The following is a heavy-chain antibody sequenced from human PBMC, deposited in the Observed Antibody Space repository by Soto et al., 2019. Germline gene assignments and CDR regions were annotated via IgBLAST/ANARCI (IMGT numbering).Heavy chain of an antibody. Sequence: SETLSLTCTISRSSIVSVVSISNGGYYWSWLRQHPGKGLEWIGFIHYSGSTNYNPSLKGRVTMSVDTSKNQFSLKLTSVNTADTAIYYCTRGGDPYKTGHWGQGTLVTVS. D-gene: IGHD2-21*01. V-gene: IGHV4-61*08. CDR1: RSSIVSVVSISNGGYY. CDR2: IHYSGST. CDR3: TRGGDPYKTGH. J-gene: IGHJ4*02.